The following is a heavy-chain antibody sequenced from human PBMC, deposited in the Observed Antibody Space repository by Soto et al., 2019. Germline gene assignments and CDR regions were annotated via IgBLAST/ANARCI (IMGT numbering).Heavy chain of an antibody. Sequence: SETLSLTCTVSGGSISSSSYYWGWIRQPPGKGLEWIGSIYYSGSTYYNPSLKSRVTISVDTSKNQFSLKLSSVTAADTAVYYCARRGYYDSSGYYHDAFDIWGQGTMVTVSS. CDR2: IYYSGST. V-gene: IGHV4-39*01. D-gene: IGHD3-22*01. J-gene: IGHJ3*02. CDR3: ARRGYYDSSGYYHDAFDI. CDR1: GGSISSSSYY.